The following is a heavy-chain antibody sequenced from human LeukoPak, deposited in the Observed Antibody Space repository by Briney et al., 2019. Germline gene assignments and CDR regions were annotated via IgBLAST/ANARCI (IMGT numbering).Heavy chain of an antibody. D-gene: IGHD3-3*01. CDR3: ADDFWSDYYYMDV. V-gene: IGHV3-23*01. CDR2: ISGSGGST. CDR1: GSTFSSYA. Sequence: GGSLRLSCAASGSTFSSYAMSWVRQAPGKGLEWVSAISGSGGSTYYADSVKGRFTISRDNSKNTLYLQMNSLRAEDTAVYYCADDFWSDYYYMDVWGKGTTVTVSS. J-gene: IGHJ6*03.